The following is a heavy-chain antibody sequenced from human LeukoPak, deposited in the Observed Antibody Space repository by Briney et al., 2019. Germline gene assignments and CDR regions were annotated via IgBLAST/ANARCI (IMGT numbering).Heavy chain of an antibody. D-gene: IGHD6-19*01. V-gene: IGHV1-18*01. CDR3: ASGISSGWYESEYFQH. CDR1: GYTFTSYG. CDR2: ISAYNGNT. J-gene: IGHJ1*01. Sequence: ASVKVSCKASGYTFTSYGISWVRQAPGQGLEWMGWISAYNGNTNYAQKIQGRVTMTTDTSTSTAYMELRSLRSDDTAVYYCASGISSGWYESEYFQHWGQGTLVTVSS.